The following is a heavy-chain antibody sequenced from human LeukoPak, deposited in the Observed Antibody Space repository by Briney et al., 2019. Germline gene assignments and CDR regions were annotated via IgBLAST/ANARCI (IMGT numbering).Heavy chain of an antibody. Sequence: GGSQRLSCAASGFTFSSYEMNWVRQAPGKGLEWVSYISSSGSTIYYADSVKGRFTISRDNAKNSLYLQMNSLRAEDTAIYYCARADGDGFDDWGQVTLVTVSS. V-gene: IGHV3-48*03. CDR3: ARADGDGFDD. CDR1: GFTFSSYE. CDR2: ISSSGSTI. D-gene: IGHD5-24*01. J-gene: IGHJ4*02.